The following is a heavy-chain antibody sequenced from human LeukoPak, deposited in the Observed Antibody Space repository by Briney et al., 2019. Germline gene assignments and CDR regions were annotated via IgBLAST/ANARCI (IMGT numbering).Heavy chain of an antibody. Sequence: GASVKVSCKTSGYTFTGYYIHWVRQAPGQGPEWMGWINPNSGGPNYAQKFQGRVTMTRDTSISTAYMELSRLSYDDTAVCYCARATISGSYFGYWGQGTLVTVSS. J-gene: IGHJ4*02. CDR2: INPNSGGP. V-gene: IGHV1-2*02. CDR1: GYTFTGYY. CDR3: ARATISGSYFGY. D-gene: IGHD1-26*01.